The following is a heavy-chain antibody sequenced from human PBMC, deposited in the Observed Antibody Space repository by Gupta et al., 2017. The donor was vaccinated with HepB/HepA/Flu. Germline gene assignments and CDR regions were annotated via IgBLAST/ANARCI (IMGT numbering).Heavy chain of an antibody. V-gene: IGHV4-34*01. D-gene: IGHD3-9*01. CDR1: GGSFIGYY. Sequence: QVQLQQWGAGLLKPSETLPLTCAVYGGSFIGYYCRWIRQPPGKGLEWIGEINHRGSTNYNPSLKSRVTISVDTSKNQFSLKLSSVTAADTAVYYCARGRGRYLSFDYWGQGTLVTVSS. CDR2: INHRGST. CDR3: ARGRGRYLSFDY. J-gene: IGHJ4*02.